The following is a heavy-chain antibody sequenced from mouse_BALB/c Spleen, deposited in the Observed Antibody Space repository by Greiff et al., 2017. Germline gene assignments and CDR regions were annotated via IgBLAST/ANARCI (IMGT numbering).Heavy chain of an antibody. V-gene: IGHV1S81*02. Sequence: QVQLQQSGAELVKPGASVKLSCKASGYTFTSYWMHRVKQRPGQGLEWIGEINPSNGRTNYNEKFKSKATLTVDKSSSTAYMQLSSLTSEDSAVYYCAREGHYFDYWGQGTTLTVSS. CDR1: GYTFTSYW. CDR2: INPSNGRT. D-gene: IGHD3-3*01. J-gene: IGHJ2*01. CDR3: AREGHYFDY.